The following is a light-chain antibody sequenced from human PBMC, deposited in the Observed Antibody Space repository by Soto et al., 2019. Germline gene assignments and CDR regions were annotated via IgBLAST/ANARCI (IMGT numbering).Light chain of an antibody. J-gene: IGKJ3*01. CDR2: AAS. Sequence: DNPMTQSPSSVSASVGDRVTITCRASQGISRWLAWYQQKPGKAPKLLIYAASSLQSGVPPRFSGSGSGTDFTLTISSLQPEDVATYYCQQANSFPFTFGPGTKVDIK. CDR3: QQANSFPFT. CDR1: QGISRW. V-gene: IGKV1-12*01.